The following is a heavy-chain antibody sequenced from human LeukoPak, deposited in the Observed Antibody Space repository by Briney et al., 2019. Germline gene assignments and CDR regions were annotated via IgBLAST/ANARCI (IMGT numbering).Heavy chain of an antibody. J-gene: IGHJ4*02. Sequence: PGGSLRLSCAASGFTFSSYAMSWVRQAPGKGLEWVSAISGSGGSTYYADSVKGWFAISRDNSKNTLYLQMNSLRAEDTAVYYCAPLWSQSQDYWGQGTLVTVSS. V-gene: IGHV3-23*01. CDR2: ISGSGGST. CDR3: APLWSQSQDY. CDR1: GFTFSSYA. D-gene: IGHD3-3*01.